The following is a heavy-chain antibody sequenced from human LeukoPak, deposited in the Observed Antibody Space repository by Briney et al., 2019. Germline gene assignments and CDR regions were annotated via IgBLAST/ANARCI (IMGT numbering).Heavy chain of an antibody. J-gene: IGHJ4*02. CDR3: VPLSDGSVDQ. D-gene: IGHD3-10*01. CDR2: IYSGGSP. CDR1: TFTVSTNY. Sequence: GGSLRLSCAASTFTVSTNYMTWVRQAPGKGLEWVSMIYSGGSPYYADSVKGRFTISRDNSKNTLNLQMNSLRVEDTAVYYCVPLSDGSVDQWGQGTLVTVSS. V-gene: IGHV3-66*01.